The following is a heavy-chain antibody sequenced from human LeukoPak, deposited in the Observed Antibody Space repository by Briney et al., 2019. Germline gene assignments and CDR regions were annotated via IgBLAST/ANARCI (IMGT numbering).Heavy chain of an antibody. V-gene: IGHV3-30*18. D-gene: IGHD6-13*01. CDR1: GFTFSNFA. CDR2: TSYDGTKK. CDR3: AKAYTNSWYAAFDY. Sequence: AGKSLRLSCEASGFTFSNFAMHWVRQAPGKGLEWVAITSYDGTKKFYVDSVKGRFTISRDNSNSTLYLQMNSLRAEDTAVYYCAKAYTNSWYAAFDYWGQGSLVTVSS. J-gene: IGHJ4*02.